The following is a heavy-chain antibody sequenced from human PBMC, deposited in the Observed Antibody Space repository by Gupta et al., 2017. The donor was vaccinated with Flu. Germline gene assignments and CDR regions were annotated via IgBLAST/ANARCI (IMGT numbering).Heavy chain of an antibody. J-gene: IGHJ4*02. Sequence: IGSTSYFWGWIREPPGKGLEWIGSVYYNGDTTYTPSLKSRVSISVDTSYQFSLELSSVTAADTAVYYCARHRAGTYYFGDFWGQGALVTVSS. CDR3: ARHRAGTYYFGDF. D-gene: IGHD1-26*01. CDR1: IGSTSYF. V-gene: IGHV4-39*01. CDR2: VYYNGDT.